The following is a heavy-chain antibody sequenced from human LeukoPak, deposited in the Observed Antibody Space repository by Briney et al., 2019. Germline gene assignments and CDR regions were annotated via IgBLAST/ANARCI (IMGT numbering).Heavy chain of an antibody. CDR1: GFTFSDYA. CDR3: ARGLRGNYDY. D-gene: IGHD1-7*01. J-gene: IGHJ4*02. V-gene: IGHV3-23*01. CDR2: ISTSGNT. Sequence: GGSLRLSCAPSGFTFSDYAMAWVRQAPGKGLEWVSSISTSGNTYYADSVKGRFTISRDNSKDTLYLQINSLTTEDTAVYYCARGLRGNYDYWGQGTLVTVSS.